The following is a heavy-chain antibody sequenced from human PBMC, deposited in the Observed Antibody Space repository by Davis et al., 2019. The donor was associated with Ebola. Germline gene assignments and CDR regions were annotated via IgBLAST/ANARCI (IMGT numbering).Heavy chain of an antibody. CDR2: IKQDGSEK. Sequence: GGSLRLSCVASGFTFSNYWMTWVRQAPVRGLEWVANIKQDGSEKQYVDSVRGRFTVSRDNAKNPLYLQMNSLRAEDTAVYYCAIANRGPVADTGDYWGQGTLVTVSS. CDR1: GFTFSNYW. D-gene: IGHD6-19*01. J-gene: IGHJ4*02. CDR3: AIANRGPVADTGDY. V-gene: IGHV3-7*03.